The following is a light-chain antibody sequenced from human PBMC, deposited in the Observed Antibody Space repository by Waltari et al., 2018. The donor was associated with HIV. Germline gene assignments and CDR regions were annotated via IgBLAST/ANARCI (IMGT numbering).Light chain of an antibody. CDR1: QSVFYNPNHKNY. Sequence: IVMTQSPDSLAVSLGERATIHCKSSQSVFYNPNHKNYLAWYQQKPRQPPKLLIYWASPRESGVPDRFNGSGSGTEFTLTISSLQAEDVAVYLCQQYYTTPPALTFGGGTRVEIK. J-gene: IGKJ4*01. CDR3: QQYYTTPPALT. CDR2: WAS. V-gene: IGKV4-1*01.